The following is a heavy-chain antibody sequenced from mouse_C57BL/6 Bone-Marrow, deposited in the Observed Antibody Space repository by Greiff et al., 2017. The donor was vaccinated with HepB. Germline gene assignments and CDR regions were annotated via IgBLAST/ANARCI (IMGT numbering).Heavy chain of an antibody. Sequence: VQLQQPGAELVKPGASVKLSCKASGYTFTSYWMHWVKQRPGRGLEWIGRIDPNSGGTKYNEKFKSKATLTVDKPSSTAYMQLSSLTSEDSAVYYCARGGITTVVAFYYFDYWGQGTTLTVSS. CDR1: GYTFTSYW. J-gene: IGHJ2*01. CDR2: IDPNSGGT. V-gene: IGHV1-72*01. CDR3: ARGGITTVVAFYYFDY. D-gene: IGHD1-1*01.